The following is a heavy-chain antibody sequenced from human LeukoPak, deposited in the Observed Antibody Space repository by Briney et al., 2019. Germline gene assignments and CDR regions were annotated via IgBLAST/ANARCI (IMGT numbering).Heavy chain of an antibody. CDR2: ISWNSGSI. CDR1: GFTFDDYA. D-gene: IGHD2-21*01. V-gene: IGHV3-9*01. CDR3: AKAGAYCGGDCYVY. Sequence: GGSLRLSCAASGFTFDDYAMHWVRQAPGKGLEWVSGISWNSGSIGYADSVKGRFTISRDNAKNSLYLQMNSLRAEDTALYYCAKAGAYCGGDCYVYWGQGTLVTVSS. J-gene: IGHJ4*02.